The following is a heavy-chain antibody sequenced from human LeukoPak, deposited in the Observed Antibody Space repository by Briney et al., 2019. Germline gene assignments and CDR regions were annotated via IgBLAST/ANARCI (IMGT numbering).Heavy chain of an antibody. Sequence: PSETLSLTCTVSGGSISSYYWSWIRQPPGKGLEWIGYIYYSGSTNYNPSLKSRVTISVDTSKNQFSLKLSSVTAADTAVYYCAGIEAAAGWGPRYYYMDVWGKGTTVTVSS. V-gene: IGHV4-59*01. CDR3: AGIEAAAGWGPRYYYMDV. CDR1: GGSISSYY. D-gene: IGHD6-13*01. CDR2: IYYSGST. J-gene: IGHJ6*03.